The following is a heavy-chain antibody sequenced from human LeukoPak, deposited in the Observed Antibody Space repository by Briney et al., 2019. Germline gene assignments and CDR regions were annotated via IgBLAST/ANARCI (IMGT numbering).Heavy chain of an antibody. D-gene: IGHD1-26*01. CDR2: IYSGGST. J-gene: IGHJ4*02. CDR3: ARDGSYSSFDY. CDR1: GFTVSSNY. V-gene: IGHV3-53*01. Sequence: PGGSLRLSCAASGFTVSSNYMSWVRQAPGKGLEWVSVIYSGGSTYYADSVKGRFTISRDNSKNTLYLQMNSLRAEDTAVYYCARDGSYSSFDYWGQGTLVTVSS.